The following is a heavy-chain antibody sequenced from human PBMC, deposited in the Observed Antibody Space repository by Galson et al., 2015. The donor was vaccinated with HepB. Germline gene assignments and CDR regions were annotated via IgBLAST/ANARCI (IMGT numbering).Heavy chain of an antibody. D-gene: IGHD6-13*01. CDR2: INPHTSDT. CDR1: GYTFTAYY. Sequence: VKVSCKASGYTFTAYYLHWVRQAPGQGLEWMGRINPHTSDTNYAQPFQGRVTMTRDTSISTAYMELSRLSSDDTVVYYCTKEGSSNDFDFWGQGTLVTVSS. J-gene: IGHJ4*02. CDR3: TKEGSSNDFDF. V-gene: IGHV1-2*05.